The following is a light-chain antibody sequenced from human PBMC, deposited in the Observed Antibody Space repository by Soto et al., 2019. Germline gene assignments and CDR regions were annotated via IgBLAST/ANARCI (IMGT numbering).Light chain of an antibody. CDR1: SSDIGAGYD. CDR2: SNI. Sequence: QSVLTQPPSRSGAPGQRVTISCTGSSSDIGAGYDVHWYQQFPGTAPKLLIYSNINRPSGVPDRFSGSKSGTSASLAITGLQAEDEADYYCQSYDSSLGGSKGVFGGGTKLTVL. J-gene: IGLJ3*02. V-gene: IGLV1-40*01. CDR3: QSYDSSLGGSKGV.